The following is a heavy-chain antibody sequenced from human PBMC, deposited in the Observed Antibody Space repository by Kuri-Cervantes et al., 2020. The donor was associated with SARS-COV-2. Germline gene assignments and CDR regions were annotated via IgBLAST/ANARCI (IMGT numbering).Heavy chain of an antibody. Sequence: SETLSLTCAASGFTFSDYYMNWIRQPPGKGLEWVGYIYYNGSTYYNPSLRSRVIVSVDRSKNQFSLNLNSVTAADTALYYCARGAIDWGQGTLVTVSS. V-gene: IGHV4-59*12. CDR2: IYYNGST. D-gene: IGHD2/OR15-2a*01. CDR1: GFTFSDYY. J-gene: IGHJ4*02. CDR3: ARGAID.